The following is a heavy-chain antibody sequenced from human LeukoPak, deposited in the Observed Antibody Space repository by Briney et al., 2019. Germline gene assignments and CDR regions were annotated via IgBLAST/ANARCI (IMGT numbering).Heavy chain of an antibody. J-gene: IGHJ4*02. V-gene: IGHV4-59*01. Sequence: SETLSLTCTVSGGSISSYYWSWIRQPPGKGLEWIGYIYYSGSTNYNPSLKSRVTISVDTSKNQFSPKLSSVTAADTAVYYCARYYYDSSGYYYEDYFDYWGQGTLVTVSS. CDR1: GGSISSYY. CDR2: IYYSGST. CDR3: ARYYYDSSGYYYEDYFDY. D-gene: IGHD3-22*01.